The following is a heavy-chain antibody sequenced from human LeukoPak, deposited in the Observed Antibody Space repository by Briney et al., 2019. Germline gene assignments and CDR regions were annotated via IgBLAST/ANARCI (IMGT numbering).Heavy chain of an antibody. V-gene: IGHV4-39*01. CDR2: IYYSGST. CDR1: GGSISSSSYY. Sequence: PSETLSLTCTVSGGSISSSSYYWGWIRQPPGKGLEWIGSIYYSGSTYYNPSLKSQVTISVDTSKNQFSLKLSSVTAADTAVYYCARQGFIYCSGGSCSGWFDPWGQGTLVTVSS. CDR3: ARQGFIYCSGGSCSGWFDP. D-gene: IGHD2-15*01. J-gene: IGHJ5*02.